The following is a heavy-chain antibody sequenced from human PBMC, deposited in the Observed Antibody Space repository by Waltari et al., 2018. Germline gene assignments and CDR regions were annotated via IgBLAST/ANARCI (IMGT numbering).Heavy chain of an antibody. CDR1: GYTFTGYY. Sequence: QVQLVQSGSEVKKPGASVKVSCKASGYTFTGYYMHWVRQAPGQGLEWMGWINPNKGGTNYAKKFQGRVTKTRDTSISTAYMELSRLRSDDTAVYYCARTPPVVAGIPDYWGQGTLVTVSS. D-gene: IGHD2-15*01. V-gene: IGHV1-2*02. J-gene: IGHJ4*02. CDR2: INPNKGGT. CDR3: ARTPPVVAGIPDY.